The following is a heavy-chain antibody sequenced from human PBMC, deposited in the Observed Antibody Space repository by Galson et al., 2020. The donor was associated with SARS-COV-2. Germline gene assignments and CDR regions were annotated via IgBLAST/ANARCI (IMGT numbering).Heavy chain of an antibody. J-gene: IGHJ3*02. CDR3: ARGGGYYYDSMAFDI. CDR2: INPSGGST. D-gene: IGHD3-22*01. CDR1: GYTFTSYY. Sequence: ASVKVSCKASGYTFTSYYMHWVRQAPGQELEWMGIINPSGGSTSYAQKFQGRVTMTRDTSTSTVYMELSSLGSEDTAVYYCARGGGYYYDSMAFDIWGQGTMVTVSS. V-gene: IGHV1-46*01.